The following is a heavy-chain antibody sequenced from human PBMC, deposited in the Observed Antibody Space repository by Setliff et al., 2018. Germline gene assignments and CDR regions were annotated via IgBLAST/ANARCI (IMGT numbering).Heavy chain of an antibody. CDR2: IFSNDEK. D-gene: IGHD3-22*01. V-gene: IGHV2-26*01. CDR1: GFSLSNSLMG. CDR3: ARAYYDSSGYYPLVY. Sequence: GSGPTLVNPTETLTLTCSVSGFSLSNSLMGVSWIRQPPGKALEWLAHIFSNDEKSYSTALQSRLTISKDTSKSQVVLTMTNMDPVDTATYYCARAYYDSSGYYPLVYWGQGTLVTVSS. J-gene: IGHJ4*02.